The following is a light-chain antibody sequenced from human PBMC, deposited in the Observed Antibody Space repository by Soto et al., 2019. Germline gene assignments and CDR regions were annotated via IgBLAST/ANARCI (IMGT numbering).Light chain of an antibody. Sequence: ELVMTQSPATLSLSPGERAPLSCRASQRITTVAWYQQKPGQAPRLLIYGLSIRAPGVPARFSVSGSGTEFTLTISSLQSEDFAVYFCQQYYNWPTFGQGTKVDIK. CDR2: GLS. CDR3: QQYYNWPT. J-gene: IGKJ1*01. V-gene: IGKV3-15*01. CDR1: QRITT.